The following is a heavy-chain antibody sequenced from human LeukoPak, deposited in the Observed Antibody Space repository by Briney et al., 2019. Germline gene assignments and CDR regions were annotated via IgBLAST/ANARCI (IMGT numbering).Heavy chain of an antibody. Sequence: SETLSLTCTVSGGSISSSSYYWSWIRQPPGKGLEWIGEINHSGSINYNPSLKSRVTISVDTSKNQFSLKLSSVTAADTAVYYCARGQASSSSFFGSDYWGQGTLVTVSS. CDR3: ARGQASSSSFFGSDY. J-gene: IGHJ4*02. V-gene: IGHV4-39*07. CDR2: INHSGSI. CDR1: GGSISSSSYY. D-gene: IGHD6-13*01.